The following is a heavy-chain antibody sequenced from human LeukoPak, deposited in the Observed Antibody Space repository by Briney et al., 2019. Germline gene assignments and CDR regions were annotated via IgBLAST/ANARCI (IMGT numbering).Heavy chain of an antibody. J-gene: IGHJ4*02. V-gene: IGHV1-2*02. Sequence: ASVKVSCKASGYTFTGYYIHWVRQAPGQGLEWMGWINPNSGGTNCAQKFQGRVTMTRDTSISTAYMDLSRLISDDTAVYYCARGDFWSGSLDYWGQGTLVTVSS. CDR3: ARGDFWSGSLDY. D-gene: IGHD3-3*01. CDR2: INPNSGGT. CDR1: GYTFTGYY.